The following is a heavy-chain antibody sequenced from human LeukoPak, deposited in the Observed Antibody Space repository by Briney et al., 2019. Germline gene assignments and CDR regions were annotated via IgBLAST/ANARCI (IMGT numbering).Heavy chain of an antibody. CDR2: MNPNSGNT. J-gene: IGHJ5*02. CDR1: GYTFTNYD. V-gene: IGHV1-8*03. D-gene: IGHD5-12*01. CDR3: ARGGGGRGYSGYGPKYNWFDP. Sequence: ASVKVSCKASGYTFTNYDINWVRQATGQGLEWMGWMNPNSGNTGYAQKFQGRVTITRNTSISTAYMELSSLRSDDTAVYYCARGGGGRGYSGYGPKYNWFDPWGQGTLVTVSS.